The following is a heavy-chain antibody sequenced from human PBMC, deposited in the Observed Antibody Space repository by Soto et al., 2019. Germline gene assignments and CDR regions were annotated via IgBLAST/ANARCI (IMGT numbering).Heavy chain of an antibody. CDR1: GYTFTSDY. V-gene: IGHV1-46*01. CDR2: INPSGGST. J-gene: IGHJ4*02. Sequence: QVQLVQSGAEVKKPGASVKVSCKASGYTFTSDYMHWVRQAPGQGLEWMGIINPSGGSTSYAQKFQGRGTMTRDTSTSKVYMELSSLRSEDTAVYYFARELAARSTWFDYSGQGTLVTVSS. CDR3: ARELAARSTWFDY. D-gene: IGHD6-25*01.